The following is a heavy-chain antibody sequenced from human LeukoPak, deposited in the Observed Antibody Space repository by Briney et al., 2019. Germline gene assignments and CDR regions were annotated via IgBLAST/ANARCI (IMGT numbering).Heavy chain of an antibody. D-gene: IGHD4-11*01. V-gene: IGHV3-7*01. Sequence: GGSLRLSCAASGFNFRNYWMSWVRQAPGKGLEWVANIKQDGSEKYYVDSVKGRFTISRDNAKNSLYLQMNSLRAEDTAVYYCARGYYSNYKYYMDVWGKGTTVTVSS. J-gene: IGHJ6*03. CDR1: GFNFRNYW. CDR2: IKQDGSEK. CDR3: ARGYYSNYKYYMDV.